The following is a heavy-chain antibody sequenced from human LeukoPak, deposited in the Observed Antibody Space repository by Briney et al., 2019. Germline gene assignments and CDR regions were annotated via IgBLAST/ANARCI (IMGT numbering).Heavy chain of an antibody. CDR2: INPNSGGT. J-gene: IGHJ4*02. V-gene: IGHV1-2*02. CDR1: GYTFTGYY. Sequence: GASVKVSCKASGYTFTGYYIHWVRQAPGQGLEWMGWINPNSGGTNYAQKFQGRVTMTRDTSISTAYMELSGLRSDDTAVYYCARDWDIAVAFFDCWGQGTLVTVSS. CDR3: ARDWDIAVAFFDC. D-gene: IGHD6-19*01.